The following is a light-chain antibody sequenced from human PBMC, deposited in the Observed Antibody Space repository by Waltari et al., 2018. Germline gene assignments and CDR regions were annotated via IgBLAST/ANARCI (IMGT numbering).Light chain of an antibody. J-gene: IGKJ1*01. V-gene: IGKV1-5*03. CDR1: QSISSW. CDR2: KAS. Sequence: DIQMTQSPSTLSASVGDRVTITCRASQSISSWLAWYQQKPGKAPKLLIYKASSLESGVPSRFSDSGSGTEFTLTISSLQPDDFATYYCQQYNSYSPTTFGQGTKVEIK. CDR3: QQYNSYSPTT.